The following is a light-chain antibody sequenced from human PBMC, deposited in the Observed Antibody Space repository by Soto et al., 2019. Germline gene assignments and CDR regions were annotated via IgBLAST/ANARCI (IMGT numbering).Light chain of an antibody. CDR3: QSYDDSLSVHYV. J-gene: IGLJ1*01. CDR1: SSNIGSTYD. Sequence: QSVLTQPPSVSGAPGQRVTISCTGSSSNIGSTYDVQWYQQLPGPAPKLLIHGNTNRPSGVPDRFSGSKSGTSASLAITGLQADDEADYYCQSYDDSLSVHYVFGTGTKLTVL. CDR2: GNT. V-gene: IGLV1-40*01.